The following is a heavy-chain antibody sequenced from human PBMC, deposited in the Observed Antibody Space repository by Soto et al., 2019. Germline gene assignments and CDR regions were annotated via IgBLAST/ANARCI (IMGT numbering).Heavy chain of an antibody. CDR3: TRDMGGRGGF. J-gene: IGHJ4*02. V-gene: IGHV3-74*01. CDR1: GFTFSSYW. D-gene: IGHD3-16*01. Sequence: EVQLVESGGGLVLPGGSLRLSCAASGFTFSSYWMHWVRQAPGKGLVWVSRTNEDGSIINYADSVKGRFTISRDNTKNTLNWKRKSLRAEDTAVYYCTRDMGGRGGFWGQGTLVTVSS. CDR2: TNEDGSII.